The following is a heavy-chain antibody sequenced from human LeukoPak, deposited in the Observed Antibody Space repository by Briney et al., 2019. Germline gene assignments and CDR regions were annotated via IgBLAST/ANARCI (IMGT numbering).Heavy chain of an antibody. CDR2: IKSDGSST. CDR1: GFTFSSYW. CDR3: ALRGYYYYGMDV. V-gene: IGHV3-74*01. Sequence: GGSLRLSCAASGFTFSSYWMHWVRQAPGKGLVWVSRIKSDGSSTNYADSVKGRFTISRDNAKNTLYLQMNSLRAEDTAVYYCALRGYYYYGMDVWGQGTTVTVSS. J-gene: IGHJ6*02.